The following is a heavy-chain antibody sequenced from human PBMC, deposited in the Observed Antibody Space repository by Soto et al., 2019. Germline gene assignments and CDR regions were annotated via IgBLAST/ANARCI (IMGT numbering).Heavy chain of an antibody. D-gene: IGHD2-15*01. CDR3: ARISGWGLFVVVVAENYYFDY. J-gene: IGHJ4*02. V-gene: IGHV1-18*01. CDR2: ISAYNGNT. CDR1: GYTFTSYG. Sequence: GASVKVXXKASGYTFTSYGISRVRQAPGQGLEWMGWISAYNGNTNYAQKLQGRVTMTTDTSTSTAYMELRSLRSDDTAVYYCARISGWGLFVVVVAENYYFDYWGQGTLVTVSS.